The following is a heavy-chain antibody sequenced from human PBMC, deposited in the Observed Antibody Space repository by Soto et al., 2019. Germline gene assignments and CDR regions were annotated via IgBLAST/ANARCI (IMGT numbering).Heavy chain of an antibody. Sequence: QVQLVESGGGVVQPGRSLRLSCAASGFTFSTYGMHWFRQAPGKGLEWVAVMGNDGITTFYADSVKGRFTISRDNSKNTLFLQMNSLRADDTAVYYCAKEFQWELHAFDIWGQGTMVTVSS. V-gene: IGHV3-30*18. J-gene: IGHJ3*02. D-gene: IGHD1-26*01. CDR1: GFTFSTYG. CDR3: AKEFQWELHAFDI. CDR2: MGNDGITT.